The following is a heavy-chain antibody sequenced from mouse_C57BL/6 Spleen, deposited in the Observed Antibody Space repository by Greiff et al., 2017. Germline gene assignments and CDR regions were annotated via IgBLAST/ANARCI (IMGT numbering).Heavy chain of an antibody. D-gene: IGHD1-1*01. Sequence: QVQLKQSGAELVKPGASVKISCKASGYAFSSYWMNWVKQRPGKGLEWIGQIYPGDGDINYNGKFKGKATLTADKSPSTAYMQLSSLTSEDSAVYFCARSYYYGSSYDYAMDYWGQGTSVTVSS. J-gene: IGHJ4*01. CDR2: IYPGDGDI. CDR1: GYAFSSYW. V-gene: IGHV1-80*01. CDR3: ARSYYYGSSYDYAMDY.